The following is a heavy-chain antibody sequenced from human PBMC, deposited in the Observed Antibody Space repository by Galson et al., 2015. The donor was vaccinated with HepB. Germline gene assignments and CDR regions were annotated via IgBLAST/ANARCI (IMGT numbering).Heavy chain of an antibody. Sequence: SLRLSCAASGFTFHDYTMHWVRQAPGRGLEWVSLISWDGGSTYYADSVKGRFTISRDNSKNSLYLQMNSLRTEDTASYYCAKDRYGDYVFQHWGQGTLVTVSS. D-gene: IGHD4-17*01. CDR2: ISWDGGST. J-gene: IGHJ1*01. CDR3: AKDRYGDYVFQH. V-gene: IGHV3-43*01. CDR1: GFTFHDYT.